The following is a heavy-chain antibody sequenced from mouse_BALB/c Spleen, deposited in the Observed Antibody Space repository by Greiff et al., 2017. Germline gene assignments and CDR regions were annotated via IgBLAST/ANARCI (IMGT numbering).Heavy chain of an antibody. CDR3: ARGNYYYGSRYFDV. CDR1: GYTFTDYN. Sequence: EVQLQQSGPELVKPGASVKISCKASGYTFTDYNMHWVKQSHGKSLEWIGYIYPYNGGTGYNQKFKSKATLTVDNSSSTAYMELRSLTSEDSAVYYCARGNYYYGSRYFDVWGAGTTVTVSS. V-gene: IGHV1S29*02. D-gene: IGHD1-1*01. CDR2: IYPYNGGT. J-gene: IGHJ1*01.